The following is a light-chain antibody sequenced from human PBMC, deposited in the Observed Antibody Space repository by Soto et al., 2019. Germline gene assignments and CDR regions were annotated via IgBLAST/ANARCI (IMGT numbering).Light chain of an antibody. V-gene: IGLV2-14*03. CDR1: SSDVGGYNY. CDR3: SSYTSSSLHV. CDR2: DVS. Sequence: QSVLTQPASVSGSPGQSITISCTGTSSDVGGYNYVSWYPQHPGKAPKLMIYDVSNRPSGVSNRFSGSKSGNTASLTISGLQAEDEADYYCSSYTSSSLHVFGTGTKVTVL. J-gene: IGLJ1*01.